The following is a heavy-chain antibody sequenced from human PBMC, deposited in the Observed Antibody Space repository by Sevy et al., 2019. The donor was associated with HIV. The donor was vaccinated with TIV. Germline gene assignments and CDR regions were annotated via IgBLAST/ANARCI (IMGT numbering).Heavy chain of an antibody. CDR3: AKDHYDYRTGYYGYYGMDV. Sequence: GGSLRLSCAASGFRFSDYGMHWVRQAPGKGLEWVSLIRFDGSMKYIADSVKGRFTISRDKVKDTLYLQMNSLRPEDTAVYYCAKDHYDYRTGYYGYYGMDVWSQGTTVTVSS. J-gene: IGHJ6*02. CDR1: GFRFSDYG. D-gene: IGHD3-3*01. CDR2: IRFDGSMK. V-gene: IGHV3-30*02.